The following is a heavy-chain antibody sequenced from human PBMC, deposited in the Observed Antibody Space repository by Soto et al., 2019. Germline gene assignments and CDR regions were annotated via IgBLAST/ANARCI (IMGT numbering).Heavy chain of an antibody. CDR1: GYSFTSYW. V-gene: IGHV5-51*01. D-gene: IGHD2-15*01. J-gene: IGHJ4*02. CDR2: IYPGDSDT. Sequence: GESLKISCKGSGYSFTSYWIGWVRQMPGKGLEWMGIIYPGDSDTRYSPSFQGQVTISADKSISTAYLQWSSLKASDTAMYYCARVSADIVVVVAATSRYLDYWGQGTLVTVSS. CDR3: ARVSADIVVVVAATSRYLDY.